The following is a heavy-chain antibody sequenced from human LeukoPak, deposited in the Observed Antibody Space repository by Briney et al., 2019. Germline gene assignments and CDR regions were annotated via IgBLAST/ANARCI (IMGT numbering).Heavy chain of an antibody. CDR3: ARDDGGY. CDR1: GYTFTSYD. J-gene: IGHJ4*02. CDR2: INPNSGGT. V-gene: IGHV1-2*02. Sequence: ASVKVSCKASGYTFTSYDINRVRQAPGQGLEWMGWINPNSGGTNYAQKFQGRVTMTRDTSISTAYMELSRLRSDDTAVYYCARDDGGYWGQGTLVTVSS. D-gene: IGHD3-10*01.